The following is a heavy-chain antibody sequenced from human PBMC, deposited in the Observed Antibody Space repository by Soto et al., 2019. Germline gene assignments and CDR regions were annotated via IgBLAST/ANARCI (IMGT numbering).Heavy chain of an antibody. D-gene: IGHD6-19*01. CDR3: AKTTEKFSGWYDY. Sequence: EVQLLESGGGLVQPGGSLRLSCAASGFTFSSYAMSWVRQAPGKGLEWVSAISGSGGIIYYADSVKGRFTISRYNSKNTLYLQMNSLRAEDTAVHYSAKTTEKFSGWYDYRGQGTLVTVSS. CDR2: ISGSGGII. V-gene: IGHV3-23*01. J-gene: IGHJ4*02. CDR1: GFTFSSYA.